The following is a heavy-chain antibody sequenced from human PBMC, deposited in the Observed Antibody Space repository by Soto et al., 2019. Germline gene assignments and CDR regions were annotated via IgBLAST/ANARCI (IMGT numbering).Heavy chain of an antibody. CDR1: GGTFSSYA. J-gene: IGHJ6*02. CDR3: ASRGCSGGSCYRITYYYYYGMDV. CDR2: IIPIFGTA. Sequence: WASVKVSCKASGGTFSSYAISWARQAPGQGLEWMGGIIPIFGTANYAQKFQGRVTITADESTSTAYMELSSLRSEDTAVYYCASRGCSGGSCYRITYYYYYGMDVWGQGTTVTVS. D-gene: IGHD2-15*01. V-gene: IGHV1-69*13.